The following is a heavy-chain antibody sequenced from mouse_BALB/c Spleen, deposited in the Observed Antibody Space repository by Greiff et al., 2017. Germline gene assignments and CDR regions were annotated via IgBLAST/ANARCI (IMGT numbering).Heavy chain of an antibody. J-gene: IGHJ4*01. CDR1: GYTFTSYW. CDR3: ARSIGPGYAMDY. CDR2: INPSNGRT. D-gene: IGHD2-3*01. Sequence: QLQQPGAELVKPGASVKLSCKASGYTFTSYWMHWVKQRPGQGLEWIGEINPSNGRTNYNEKFKSKATLTVDKSSSTAYMQLSSLTSEDSAVYYCARSIGPGYAMDYWGQGTSVTVSS. V-gene: IGHV1S81*02.